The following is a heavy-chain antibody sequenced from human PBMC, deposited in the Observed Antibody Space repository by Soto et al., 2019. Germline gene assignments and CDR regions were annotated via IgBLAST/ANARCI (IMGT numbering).Heavy chain of an antibody. CDR2: IRSKAYSGTT. J-gene: IGHJ4*02. V-gene: IGHV3-49*03. Sequence: SLRLSCTASGFTFGDYGLTWFRQAPGKGLEWVGFIRSKAYSGTTEYAASVRGRFTISRDDSKSIAYLQMNSLKTEDIAVYYCIRVKHYDILPDYYSTLAGWAQGPLAPVS. CDR3: IRVKHYDILPDYYSTLAG. CDR1: GFTFGDYG. D-gene: IGHD3-9*01.